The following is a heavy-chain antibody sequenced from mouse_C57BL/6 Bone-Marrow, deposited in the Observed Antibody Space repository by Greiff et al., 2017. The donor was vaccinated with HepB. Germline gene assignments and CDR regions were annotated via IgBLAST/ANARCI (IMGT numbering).Heavy chain of an antibody. V-gene: IGHV1-47*01. D-gene: IGHD2-4*01. Sequence: QVQLKESGAELVKPGASVKMSCKASGYTFTTYPIEWVKQNHGKSLEWIGNFHPYNDDTKYNEKFKGKATLTVEKSSSTVYLELSRLTSDDSAVYYCARRGYDYPWFAYWGQGTLVTVSA. CDR3: ARRGYDYPWFAY. CDR1: GYTFTTYP. CDR2: FHPYNDDT. J-gene: IGHJ3*01.